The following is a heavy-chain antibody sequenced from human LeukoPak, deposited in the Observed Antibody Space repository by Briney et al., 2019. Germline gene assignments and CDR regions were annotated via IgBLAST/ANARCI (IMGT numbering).Heavy chain of an antibody. D-gene: IGHD3-22*01. CDR3: ARDDYDGYYFDY. V-gene: IGHV3-21*01. Sequence: GSLRLSCAASGFTFSGYSMSWVRQAPGKGLEWVSSISRSSSYIYYADSVKGRLTISRDNAKNSLYLQMNSLRAEDTAVYYCARDDYDGYYFDYWGQGTLVTVSS. J-gene: IGHJ4*02. CDR1: GFTFSGYS. CDR2: ISRSSSYI.